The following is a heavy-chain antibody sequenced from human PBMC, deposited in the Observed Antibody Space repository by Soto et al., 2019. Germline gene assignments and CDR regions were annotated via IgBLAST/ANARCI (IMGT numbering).Heavy chain of an antibody. CDR2: ISYDGSNK. V-gene: IGHV3-30-3*01. D-gene: IGHD2-15*01. CDR1: GFTFSSYA. CDR3: ARGGGCGGGSCYITYYYCYGMDV. J-gene: IGHJ6*04. Sequence: QVRLVESGGGVVQPGRSLRLSCAASGFTFSSYAMHWVRQAPGKGLEWVAVISYDGSNKYYADSVKGRFTISRENSENTLYLQMNSLRAEDTAACHSARGGGCGGGSCYITYYYCYGMDVWGKGTTVAVSS.